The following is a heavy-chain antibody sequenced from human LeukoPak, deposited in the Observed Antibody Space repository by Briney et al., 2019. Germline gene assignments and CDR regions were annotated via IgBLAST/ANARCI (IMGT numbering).Heavy chain of an antibody. Sequence: PSETLSLTCTVSGDSISSYYWSWIRLPPGKGLEWIGYIYYSGGTNYNPSLKSRVTISVDTSKNQSSLKVTSVTAADTAVYYCARALGYYGSGSSQFDYWGQGTLVTVSS. D-gene: IGHD3-10*01. J-gene: IGHJ4*02. CDR3: ARALGYYGSGSSQFDY. CDR1: GDSISSYY. CDR2: IYYSGGT. V-gene: IGHV4-59*01.